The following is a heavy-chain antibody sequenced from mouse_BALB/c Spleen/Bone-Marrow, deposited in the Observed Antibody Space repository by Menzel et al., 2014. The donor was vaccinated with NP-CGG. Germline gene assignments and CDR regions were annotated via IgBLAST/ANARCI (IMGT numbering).Heavy chain of an antibody. V-gene: IGHV1-87*01. CDR3: ARGAPFDY. CDR1: GYTFTSYW. Sequence: QVQLQQSGAELARPGASVELSCKASGYTFTSYWMQWVKQRPGQGLEWIGAIYPGDGDTTYTQKFKGKATLTADKSSSTAYMQLSSLASEDSAVYCCARGAPFDYWGQGTTLTVSS. J-gene: IGHJ2*01. CDR2: IYPGDGDT.